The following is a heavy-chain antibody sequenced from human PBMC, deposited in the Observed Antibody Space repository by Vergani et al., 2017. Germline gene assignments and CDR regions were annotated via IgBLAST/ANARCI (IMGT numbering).Heavy chain of an antibody. D-gene: IGHD2-21*02. J-gene: IGHJ4*02. V-gene: IGHV1-18*01. CDR1: GYTFTSYG. CDR3: ARGIRSRYCGGDCYSDY. CDR2: ISAYNGNT. Sequence: QVQLVQSGAEVKKPGASVKVSCKASGYTFTSYGISWVRQAPGQGLEWMGWISAYNGNTNYAQKLQGRVTMTTETSTSTAYMELRSLRSDDTAVYYCARGIRSRYCGGDCYSDYWGQGTLVTVSS.